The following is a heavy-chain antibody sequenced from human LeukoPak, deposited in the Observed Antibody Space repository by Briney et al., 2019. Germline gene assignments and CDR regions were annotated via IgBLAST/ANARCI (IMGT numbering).Heavy chain of an antibody. J-gene: IGHJ4*02. CDR3: ARDGGGQLWPLFDY. V-gene: IGHV4-59*13. CDR2: IYYSGST. Sequence: PSETLSLTCTVSGGSLRSYYWSWIRHPPAKGREWSGYIYYSGSTNYNPSLTSRVTISVDTSKNQFSLKLSSVTAADTAVYYCARDGGGQLWPLFDYWGQGTLVTVSS. D-gene: IGHD5-18*01. CDR1: GGSLRSYY.